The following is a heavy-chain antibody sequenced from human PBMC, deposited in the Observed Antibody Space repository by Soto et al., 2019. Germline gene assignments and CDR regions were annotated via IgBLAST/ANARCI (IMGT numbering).Heavy chain of an antibody. V-gene: IGHV4-59*01. J-gene: IGHJ4*02. D-gene: IGHD3-22*01. CDR1: GGSLGSYY. CDR3: AREARTYYYDSSGYRQYYFDY. Sequence: SETLSLTCTVSGGSLGSYYWSWIRQPPGKGLEWISYVFYTGRANYNASPKSRVTISVDTSKNQFSLKLSSVTAADTAVYYCAREARTYYYDSSGYRQYYFDYWGQGTLVTVSS. CDR2: VFYTGRA.